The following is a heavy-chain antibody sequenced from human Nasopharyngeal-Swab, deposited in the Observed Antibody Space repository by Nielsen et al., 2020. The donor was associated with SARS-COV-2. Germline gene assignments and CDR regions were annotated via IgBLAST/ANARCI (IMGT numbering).Heavy chain of an antibody. CDR2: INTNTGNP. V-gene: IGHV7-4-1*02. CDR3: AREVGSGWYRARYYGMDV. J-gene: IGHJ6*02. Sequence: ASVKVSCKASGYTFTSYAMNWVRQAPGQGLEWMGWINTNTGNPTYAQGFTGRFVFSLDTSVSTAYLQISSLKAEDTAVYYCAREVGSGWYRARYYGMDVWSQGTTVTVSS. CDR1: GYTFTSYA. D-gene: IGHD6-19*01.